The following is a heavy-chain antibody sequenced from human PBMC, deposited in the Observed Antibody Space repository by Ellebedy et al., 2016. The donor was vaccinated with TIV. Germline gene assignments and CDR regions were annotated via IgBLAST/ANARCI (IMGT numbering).Heavy chain of an antibody. Sequence: SLKISXVASGFIFDDYAMHWVRQAPGQGLEWVSGIIWSGGRRDYADSVKGRFTISRDNAKNSVYLEMNSLRAEDTALYYCIKRDDSRGWSWGQGTLVTVSS. CDR1: GFIFDDYA. CDR2: IIWSGGRR. CDR3: IKRDDSRGWS. V-gene: IGHV3-9*01. J-gene: IGHJ5*02. D-gene: IGHD3-22*01.